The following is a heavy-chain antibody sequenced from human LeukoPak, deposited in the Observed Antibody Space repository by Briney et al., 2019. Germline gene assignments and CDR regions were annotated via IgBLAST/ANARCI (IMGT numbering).Heavy chain of an antibody. CDR3: AIDRLSYDWSDYRFHY. CDR2: INHDGGEL. V-gene: IGHV3-7*01. D-gene: IGHD3-22*01. CDR1: GFTSRTYW. J-gene: IGHJ4*01. Sequence: PGGSLRLSCVASGFTSRTYWMSWFRRAPGKGLEWVGNINHDGGELNYVDSVKGRFTISRDNAKDSLYLQMNSLRAEDTAMYYCAIDRLSYDWSDYRFHYWGQGARVTVSS.